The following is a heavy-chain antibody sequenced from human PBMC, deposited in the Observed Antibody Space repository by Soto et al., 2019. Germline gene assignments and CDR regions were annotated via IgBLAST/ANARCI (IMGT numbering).Heavy chain of an antibody. CDR1: GYTFTVCY. CDR2: INPNSGGT. CDR3: ARWYYYDSSGYYQTTYAFDI. Sequence: ASVKVSCKASGYTFTVCYMHWVRQAPGQGLEWLGWINPNSGGTNYAQKFQGWVTMTRDTSISTAYMELSRLRSDDTAVYYCARWYYYDSSGYYQTTYAFDIWGQGTMVTVSS. V-gene: IGHV1-2*04. D-gene: IGHD3-22*01. J-gene: IGHJ3*02.